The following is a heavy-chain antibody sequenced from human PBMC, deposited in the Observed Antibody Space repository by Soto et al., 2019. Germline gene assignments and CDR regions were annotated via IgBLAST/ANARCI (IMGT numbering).Heavy chain of an antibody. Sequence: EVQLLESGGGLVQPGGSLRLSCAASGFTFSSYAMSWVRQAPGKGLEWVSAISGSGGSTYYADSVKGRFTISRDNSKNTLYLQMNSLRAEDTAVYYCAKVGRIVVVITTLFDYWGHGTLVTVSS. CDR2: ISGSGGST. CDR1: GFTFSSYA. V-gene: IGHV3-23*01. CDR3: AKVGRIVVVITTLFDY. J-gene: IGHJ4*01. D-gene: IGHD3-22*01.